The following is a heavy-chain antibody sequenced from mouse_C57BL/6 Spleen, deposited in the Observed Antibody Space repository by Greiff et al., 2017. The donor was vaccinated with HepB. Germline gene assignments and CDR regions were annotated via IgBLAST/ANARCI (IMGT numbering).Heavy chain of an antibody. D-gene: IGHD2-4*01. CDR3: ARIYDYDVGYFDY. CDR2: IYPSDSET. Sequence: VQLQQPGAELVRPGSSVKLSCKASGYTFTSYWMDWVKQRPGQGLEWIGNIYPSDSETHYNQKFKDKATLTVDKSSSTAYMQLSSLTSEDSAVYYCARIYDYDVGYFDYWGQGTTLTVSS. CDR1: GYTFTSYW. V-gene: IGHV1-61*01. J-gene: IGHJ2*01.